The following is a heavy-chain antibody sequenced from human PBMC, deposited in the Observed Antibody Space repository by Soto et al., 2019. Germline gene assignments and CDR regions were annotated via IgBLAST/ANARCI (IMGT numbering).Heavy chain of an antibody. Sequence: SGPTRVNPTHTLTLTCTFSGFSLSTSGMCVSWIRQPPGKALEWLALIDWDDDKYYSTSLKTRLTISKDTSKNQVVLTMTNMDPVDTATYYCARNIRMTTVVKPGYYYGMDVWGQGTTVTVSS. J-gene: IGHJ6*02. D-gene: IGHD4-17*01. CDR3: ARNIRMTTVVKPGYYYGMDV. V-gene: IGHV2-70*01. CDR1: GFSLSTSGMC. CDR2: IDWDDDK.